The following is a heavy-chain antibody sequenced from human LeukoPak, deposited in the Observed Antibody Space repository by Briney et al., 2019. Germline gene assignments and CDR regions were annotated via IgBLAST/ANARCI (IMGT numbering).Heavy chain of an antibody. D-gene: IGHD1-26*01. Sequence: ASVKVSCKASGYTFTGYYMHWVRQAPGQGLEWMGWINTNTGNPTYAQGFTGRFVFSLDTSVSTAYLQISSLKAEDTAVYYCARDRPSEWELREDNWFDPWGQGTLVTVSS. V-gene: IGHV7-4-1*02. CDR3: ARDRPSEWELREDNWFDP. J-gene: IGHJ5*02. CDR1: GYTFTGYY. CDR2: INTNTGNP.